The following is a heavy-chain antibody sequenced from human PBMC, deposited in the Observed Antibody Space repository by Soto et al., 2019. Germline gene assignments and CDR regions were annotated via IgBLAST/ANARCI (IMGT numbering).Heavy chain of an antibody. CDR1: GYTFTSYD. J-gene: IGHJ6*02. V-gene: IGHV1-8*01. CDR2: MNPNSGNT. CDR3: AREKSSYGMDV. Sequence: QVQLVQSGAEVKKPGASVKVSCKASGYTFTSYDINWVRQATGEGLEWMGWMNPNSGNTGYAQKFQGRVTMTKNTSISTAYMELSSLRSEDTSVYYFAREKSSYGMDVWGQGTTVTVSS.